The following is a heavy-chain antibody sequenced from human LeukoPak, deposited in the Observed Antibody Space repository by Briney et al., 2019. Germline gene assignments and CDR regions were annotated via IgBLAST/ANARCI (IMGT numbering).Heavy chain of an antibody. Sequence: GGSLRLSCAASGFTFSNAWMSWVRQAPGKGLEWVGRIKSKTDGGTTDYAAPVKGRFTISRDDSKNTLYLQMNSLKTEDTAVYYCTTDRITMKTNDAFDIWGQGTMVTVSS. D-gene: IGHD3-22*01. CDR3: TTDRITMKTNDAFDI. CDR2: IKSKTDGGTT. CDR1: GFTFSNAW. V-gene: IGHV3-15*01. J-gene: IGHJ3*02.